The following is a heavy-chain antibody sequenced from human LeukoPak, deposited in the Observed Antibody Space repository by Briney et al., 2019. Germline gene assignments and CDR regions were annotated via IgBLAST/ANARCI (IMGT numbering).Heavy chain of an antibody. CDR1: GGSISSYY. CDR3: ARYVWGSYPTFEDY. D-gene: IGHD3-16*02. CDR2: IYYSGST. J-gene: IGHJ4*02. V-gene: IGHV4-59*01. Sequence: SETLSLACTVSGGSISSYYWSWIRQPPGKGLEWIGYIYYSGSTNYNPSLKSRVTISVDTSKTHFSLKLSSVTAADTAVYYCARYVWGSYPTFEDYWGQGTLVTVSS.